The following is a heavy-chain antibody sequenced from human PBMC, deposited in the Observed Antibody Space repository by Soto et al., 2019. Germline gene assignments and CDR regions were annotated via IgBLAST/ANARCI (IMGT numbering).Heavy chain of an antibody. V-gene: IGHV3-23*01. J-gene: IGHJ4*02. CDR3: AKDPLTVTPYFDY. CDR1: GFTFSNYA. Sequence: EVQVLESGGGLVQPGGSLRLSYAASGFTFSNYAMSWVRQAPGKGLEWVSTISGSGDNTDYEDSVKGRFTISRDNSKNTLYLQMNSLRAEDTAVYYCAKDPLTVTPYFDYWGQGTLVTVSS. D-gene: IGHD4-17*01. CDR2: ISGSGDNT.